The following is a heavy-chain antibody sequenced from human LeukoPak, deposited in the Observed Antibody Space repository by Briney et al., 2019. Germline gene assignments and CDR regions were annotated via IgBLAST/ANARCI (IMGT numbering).Heavy chain of an antibody. CDR1: GFTFNYYG. J-gene: IGHJ4*02. D-gene: IGHD5-18*01. Sequence: GGSLRLSCAASGFTFNYYGMSWVRQAPGKGLEWVSSINNSGGSTYYADSGKGRFTISRDNSRNTLYLQMNSLRAEDTAVYYCAREIGPRQLHLWGSAFDYWGQGTLVTVSS. V-gene: IGHV3-23*01. CDR3: AREIGPRQLHLWGSAFDY. CDR2: INNSGGST.